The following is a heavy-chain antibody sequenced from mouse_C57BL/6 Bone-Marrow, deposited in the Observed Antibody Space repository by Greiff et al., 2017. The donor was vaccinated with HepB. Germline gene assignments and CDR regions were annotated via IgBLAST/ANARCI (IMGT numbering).Heavy chain of an antibody. CDR2: INYDGSST. D-gene: IGHD1-1*01. J-gene: IGHJ2*01. Sequence: EVQRVESAGGLVQPGSSMKLSCTASGFTFSDYYMAWVRQVPEKGLEWVANINYDGSSTYYLDSLKSRFIISRDNAKNILYLQMSSLKSEDTATYYCARGGELRNYFDYWGQGTTLTVSS. CDR3: ARGGELRNYFDY. V-gene: IGHV5-16*01. CDR1: GFTFSDYY.